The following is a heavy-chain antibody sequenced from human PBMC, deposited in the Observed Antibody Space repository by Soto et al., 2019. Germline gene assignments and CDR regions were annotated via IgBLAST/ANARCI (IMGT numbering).Heavy chain of an antibody. CDR2: ISHDGINK. CDR1: GFSFSSYA. Sequence: QVRLVESGGGVVQPGRSLRLSCTASGFSFSSYAMYWFRQPPGKGLAWVAVISHDGINKHYADSVQGRVTVSRDNSNHSLDWPLNSLRGEDSAMYYCARDMYSSDYFVKWFEPWGQGTLVTVSS. V-gene: IGHV3-30-3*01. CDR3: ARDMYSSDYFVKWFEP. D-gene: IGHD6-19*01. J-gene: IGHJ5*02.